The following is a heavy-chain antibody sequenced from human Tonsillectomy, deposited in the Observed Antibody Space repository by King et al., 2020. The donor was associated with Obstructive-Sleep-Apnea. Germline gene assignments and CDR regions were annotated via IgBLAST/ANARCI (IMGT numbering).Heavy chain of an antibody. CDR1: GGTLNSYA. Sequence: VQLVQSGAEVKKPGSSVKVSCKASGGTLNSYAISWVRQAPGQGLEWMGGIIPILGITNYIPTFRGRVTFTVDKSTSTGNMELSSLRPEDTAVYYCATKYYDINGGTNYYVYYGMDVWGQGTTVTVPS. V-gene: IGHV1-69*10. J-gene: IGHJ6*02. D-gene: IGHD3-22*01. CDR2: IIPILGIT. CDR3: ATKYYDINGGTNYYVYYGMDV.